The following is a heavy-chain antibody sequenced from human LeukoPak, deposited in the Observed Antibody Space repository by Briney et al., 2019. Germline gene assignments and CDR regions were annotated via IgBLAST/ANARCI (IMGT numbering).Heavy chain of an antibody. V-gene: IGHV3-48*03. CDR2: ISTSGNTV. J-gene: IGHJ4*02. CDR3: ARVLGDFDWLLLT. D-gene: IGHD3-9*01. CDR1: GFTFDNFE. Sequence: LSGGSLRLSCVASGFTFDNFEMNWVRQTPEKGLEWVSYISTSGNTVYYADSVKGRFTISRDNAKNSLYLQMNSLRAEDTGVYYCARVLGDFDWLLLTWSQGTLVTVSS.